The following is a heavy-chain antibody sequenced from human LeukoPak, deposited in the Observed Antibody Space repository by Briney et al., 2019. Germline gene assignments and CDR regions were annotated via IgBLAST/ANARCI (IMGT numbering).Heavy chain of an antibody. CDR1: GFTLSSYW. CDR3: AKDSSASFYCGGGACYSNY. Sequence: GGSLRLSCAASGFTLSSYWMHWVRQAPGKGLECVSRINPDGSTTKYADSVNGRFTISRDNSKNTLYLQMNSLRTEDTAVYYCAKDSSASFYCGGGACYSNYWGQGTLVTVSS. V-gene: IGHV3-74*01. J-gene: IGHJ4*02. D-gene: IGHD2-15*01. CDR2: INPDGSTT.